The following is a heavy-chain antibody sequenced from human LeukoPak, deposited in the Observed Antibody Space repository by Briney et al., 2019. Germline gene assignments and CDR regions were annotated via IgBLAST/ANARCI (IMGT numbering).Heavy chain of an antibody. J-gene: IGHJ3*02. D-gene: IGHD2/OR15-2a*01. CDR1: GYTFTSYA. Sequence: ASVKVSCKASGYTFTSYAMHWVRQAPGQRLEWMGWINASNGNTKYSQKFQGRVTITRDTASTAYMELSSLRSEDTAVYYCAREGNRGAFDIWGQGTMVTVSS. CDR2: INASNGNT. CDR3: AREGNRGAFDI. V-gene: IGHV1-3*01.